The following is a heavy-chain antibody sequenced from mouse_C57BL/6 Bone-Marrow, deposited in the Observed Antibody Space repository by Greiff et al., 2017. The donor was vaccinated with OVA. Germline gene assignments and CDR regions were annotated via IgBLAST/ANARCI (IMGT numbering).Heavy chain of an antibody. V-gene: IGHV1-4*01. J-gene: IGHJ3*01. CDR2: INPSRGYT. CDR1: GYTFTSYT. D-gene: IGHD2-5*01. CDR3: ARKGSNYVGFAY. Sequence: QVHVKQSGAELARPGASVRMSCKASGYTFTSYTMPWVKQRPGQGLEWMGYINPSRGYTKYNQKFKDKATLTADKSSSTAYMQLSSLTSEDSAVYYCARKGSNYVGFAYWGQGTLVTVSA.